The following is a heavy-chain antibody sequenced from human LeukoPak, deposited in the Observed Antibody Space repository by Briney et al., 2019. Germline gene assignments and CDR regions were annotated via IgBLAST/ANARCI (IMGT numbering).Heavy chain of an antibody. D-gene: IGHD3-10*01. CDR2: INSDGSST. Sequence: GGSLRLSCAASGFTFRSYGMTWVRQAPGKGLVWVSRINSDGSSTSYADSVKGRFTISRDNAKNTLYLQMNSLRAEDTAVYYCAREQSITMVRGVYNWFDPWGQGTLVTVSS. V-gene: IGHV3-74*01. CDR3: AREQSITMVRGVYNWFDP. J-gene: IGHJ5*02. CDR1: GFTFRSYG.